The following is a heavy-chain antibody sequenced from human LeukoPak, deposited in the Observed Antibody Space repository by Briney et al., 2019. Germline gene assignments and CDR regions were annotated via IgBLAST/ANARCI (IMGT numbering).Heavy chain of an antibody. V-gene: IGHV4-39*01. CDR3: ARHLPYYYDNNGYSWFDP. J-gene: IGHJ5*02. CDR2: VYYSGRT. CDR1: GTSISSSNYY. Sequence: SETLSLTCTVSGTSISSSNYYWGWIRQPPGKGLERIGSVYYSGRTHYNPSLKSRVIISIDTSNNQFSLTLSSVTAADTAVYYCARHLPYYYDNNGYSWFDPWGQGTLVTVSS. D-gene: IGHD3-22*01.